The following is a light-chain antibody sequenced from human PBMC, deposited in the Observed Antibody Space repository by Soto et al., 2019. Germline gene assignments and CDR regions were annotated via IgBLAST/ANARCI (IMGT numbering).Light chain of an antibody. CDR3: QQYSNWPSWT. J-gene: IGKJ1*01. CDR1: QSVSTF. CDR2: GAS. Sequence: EKVMTQSPATLSMSPGERATLSCRASQSVSTFLAWYQQKPGQAPRLLIYGASTRATGVPARFSGSGSGTEFTLTIRRLQSEDFAVYYCQQYSNWPSWTFGQGTKVEVK. V-gene: IGKV3-15*01.